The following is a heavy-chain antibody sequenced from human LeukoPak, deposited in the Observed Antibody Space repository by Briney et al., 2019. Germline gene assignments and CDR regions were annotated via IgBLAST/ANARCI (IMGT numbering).Heavy chain of an antibody. V-gene: IGHV4-59*01. CDR1: GGSFSGYY. Sequence: SETLSHTCAVYGGSFSGYYWSWIRQPPGKGLEWIWYIYYSGSTNYNPSLKSRVTISVDTSKNQFSLKLSSVTAADTAVYYCARDRGSYYYDSSGPTGGYYYGMDVWGQGTTVTVSS. CDR3: ARDRGSYYYDSSGPTGGYYYGMDV. J-gene: IGHJ6*02. CDR2: IYYSGST. D-gene: IGHD3-22*01.